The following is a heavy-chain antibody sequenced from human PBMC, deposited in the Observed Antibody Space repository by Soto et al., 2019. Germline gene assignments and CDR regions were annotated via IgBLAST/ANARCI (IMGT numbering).Heavy chain of an antibody. J-gene: IGHJ4*02. V-gene: IGHV3-21*01. D-gene: IGHD6-19*01. CDR3: ARDFGVAGPIFDY. CDR1: GFTFSSYS. CDR2: ISSSSSYI. Sequence: EVQLVESGGGLVKPGGSLRLSCAASGFTFSSYSMNWVRQAPGKGLEWVSSISSSSSYIYYAGSVKGRFTISRDNAKNSLYLQMNSVRAEDTAVYYCARDFGVAGPIFDYWGQGTRVTVAS.